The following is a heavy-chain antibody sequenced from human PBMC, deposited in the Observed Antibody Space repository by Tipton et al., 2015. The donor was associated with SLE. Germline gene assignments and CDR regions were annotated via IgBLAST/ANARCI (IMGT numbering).Heavy chain of an antibody. CDR1: GYTFTSHG. CDR2: ISAYNGNT. D-gene: IGHD3-10*01. V-gene: IGHV1-18*01. CDR3: GREPSDYGSGSYYWLRSGMDV. Sequence: QSGAEVKKPGASAKVSCKASGYTFTSHGISWGRQASGQGLEWMGWISAYNGNTNYAQKFQGRVTMTTDTSTSTAYMELRSLTSDDTAVYYCGREPSDYGSGSYYWLRSGMDVWGQGTTVTVSS. J-gene: IGHJ6*02.